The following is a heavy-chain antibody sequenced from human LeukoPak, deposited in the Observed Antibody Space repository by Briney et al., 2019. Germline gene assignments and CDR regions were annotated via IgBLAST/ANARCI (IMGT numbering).Heavy chain of an antibody. D-gene: IGHD6-13*01. Sequence: GGSLRLSCAASGITFSSYAMTWVRQAPGKGLEWVSTISVSGASTYYADSVKGRFTISRDNSKNTLYLQMNRLRAEDTAVYYCAKRSNSWPNFDYWGQGTLVTVSS. J-gene: IGHJ4*02. CDR2: ISVSGAST. CDR1: GITFSSYA. V-gene: IGHV3-23*01. CDR3: AKRSNSWPNFDY.